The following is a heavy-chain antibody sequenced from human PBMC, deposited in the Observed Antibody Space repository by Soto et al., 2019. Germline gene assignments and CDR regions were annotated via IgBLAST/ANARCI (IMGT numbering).Heavy chain of an antibody. V-gene: IGHV1-58*01. D-gene: IGHD3-22*01. CDR3: AALYYYDSSGYYYSHY. CDR2: IVVGSGNT. Sequence: QMQLVQSGPEVKKPGTSVKVSCMASGFTFTSSAVQWVRQARGQRLEWIGWIVVGSGNTNYAQKFQERVTITRDMSTSTAYMELSSLRSEDTAVYYCAALYYYDSSGYYYSHYCGQGTLVTVSS. J-gene: IGHJ4*02. CDR1: GFTFTSSA.